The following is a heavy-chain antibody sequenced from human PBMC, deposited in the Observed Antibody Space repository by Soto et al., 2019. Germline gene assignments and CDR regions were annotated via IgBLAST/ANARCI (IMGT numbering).Heavy chain of an antibody. D-gene: IGHD2-15*01. CDR3: ARGVEIAANKELHADY. Sequence: ASVTVSCKASGYTLTNSAIHWVRQAPGQTLEWMGWLNVGNGNTKYSQKLQGRVTITRDTSASTAYLELSSLISKDTAVYYCARGVEIAANKELHADYWGRVTLVTVSS. CDR1: GYTLTNSA. V-gene: IGHV1-3*01. J-gene: IGHJ4*02. CDR2: LNVGNGNT.